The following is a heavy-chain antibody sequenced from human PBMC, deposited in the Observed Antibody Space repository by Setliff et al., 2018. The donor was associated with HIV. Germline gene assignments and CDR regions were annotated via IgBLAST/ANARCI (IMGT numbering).Heavy chain of an antibody. D-gene: IGHD3-3*02. CDR1: GGTFSSYA. CDR3: ARVDHFCSDSTCSGVGIDY. J-gene: IGHJ4*02. CDR2: IIPIFGTA. V-gene: IGHV1-69*06. Sequence: SVKVSCKASGGTFSSYAISWVRQAPGQGLEWMGGIIPIFGTANYAQKFQDRVTITAVKSTSTTYMELSSLRSDDTAVYYCARVDHFCSDSTCSGVGIDYWGQGTLVTVSS.